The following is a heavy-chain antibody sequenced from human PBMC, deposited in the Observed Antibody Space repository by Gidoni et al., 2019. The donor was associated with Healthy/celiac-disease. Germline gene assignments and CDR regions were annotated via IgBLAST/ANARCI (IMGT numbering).Heavy chain of an antibody. Sequence: EVQLVESGGGLVRPGGSWSLSCQASGFTFCSYSMNWVRQAPGKGLEWVSYISSSSSTIYYADSVKGRFTISRDNAKNSLYLQMNSLRDEDTAVYYCARDLRLRFLEWYTMDVWGQGTTVTVSS. CDR3: ARDLRLRFLEWYTMDV. CDR2: ISSSSSTI. D-gene: IGHD3-3*01. V-gene: IGHV3-48*02. J-gene: IGHJ6*02. CDR1: GFTFCSYS.